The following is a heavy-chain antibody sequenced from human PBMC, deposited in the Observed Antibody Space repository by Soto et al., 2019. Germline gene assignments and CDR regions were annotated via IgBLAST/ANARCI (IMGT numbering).Heavy chain of an antibody. Sequence: VGSLRLSCAASGFTFSSFGMHWVRQVPGKGLEWVALISYDGSKKYYADSVKGRFTISRDKSKNTLYLQMNSLRVEDTAVYYCAKDRGWSSADLDYWGQGTLVTVSS. CDR2: ISYDGSKK. D-gene: IGHD6-19*01. V-gene: IGHV3-30*18. CDR1: GFTFSSFG. J-gene: IGHJ4*02. CDR3: AKDRGWSSADLDY.